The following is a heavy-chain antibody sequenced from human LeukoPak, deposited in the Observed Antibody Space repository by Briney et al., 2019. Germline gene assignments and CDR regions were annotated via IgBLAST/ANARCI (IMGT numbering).Heavy chain of an antibody. Sequence: PSETLSLTCAVYGGSFSSYHWSWIRQPPGKGLEWIGEINHSGSTNYNPSLKSRVTISVDTSKNQFSLKLSSVTAADTAVYYCARAKYYYDSSGLCGYFDYWGQGTLVTVSS. J-gene: IGHJ4*02. CDR3: ARAKYYYDSSGLCGYFDY. CDR1: GGSFSSYH. D-gene: IGHD3-22*01. CDR2: INHSGST. V-gene: IGHV4-34*01.